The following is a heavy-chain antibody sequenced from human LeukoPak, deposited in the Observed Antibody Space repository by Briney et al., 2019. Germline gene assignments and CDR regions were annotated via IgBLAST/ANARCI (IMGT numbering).Heavy chain of an antibody. J-gene: IGHJ6*02. CDR2: MNPNSGNT. CDR1: GYTFTSYD. Sequence: GASVKVSCKASGYTFTSYDINWVRQATGQGLEWMGWMNPNSGNTGYAQKFQGRVTMTRNTSISTAYMELSSLRSEDTAVYYCAREAGYYLYYYYGMDVWAKGPRSPSP. CDR3: AREAGYYLYYYYGMDV. D-gene: IGHD3-9*01. V-gene: IGHV1-8*01.